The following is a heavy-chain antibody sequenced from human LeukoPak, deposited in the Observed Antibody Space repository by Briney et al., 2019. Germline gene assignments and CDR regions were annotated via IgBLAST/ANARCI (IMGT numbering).Heavy chain of an antibody. Sequence: GSLRLSCAASGFTXSDYYMSWIRQAPGKGLEWVSYISSSGSTIYYADSVKGRFTISRDNAKNSLYLQMNSLRAEDTAVYYCAREISDYDILTGYYKSGMDVWGQGTTVTVSS. CDR3: AREISDYDILTGYYKSGMDV. V-gene: IGHV3-11*01. J-gene: IGHJ6*02. D-gene: IGHD3-9*01. CDR1: GFTXSDYY. CDR2: ISSSGSTI.